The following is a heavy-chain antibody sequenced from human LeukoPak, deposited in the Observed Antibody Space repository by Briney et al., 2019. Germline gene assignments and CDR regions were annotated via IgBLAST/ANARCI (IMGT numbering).Heavy chain of an antibody. D-gene: IGHD5-24*01. CDR1: GYTFTSYG. Sequence: GASVKVSCKASGYTFTSYGISWVRQAPGQGLEWMGRIIPIFGTANYAQKFQGRVTITTDESTSTAYMELSSLRSEDTAVYYCARDGYNYQGFDYWGQGTLVTVSS. V-gene: IGHV1-69*05. CDR3: ARDGYNYQGFDY. J-gene: IGHJ4*02. CDR2: IIPIFGTA.